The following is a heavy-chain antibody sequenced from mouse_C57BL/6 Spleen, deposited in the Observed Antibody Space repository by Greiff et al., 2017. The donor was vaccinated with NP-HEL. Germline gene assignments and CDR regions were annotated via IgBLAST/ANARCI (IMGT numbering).Heavy chain of an antibody. J-gene: IGHJ4*01. CDR1: GYTFTSYR. CDR2: IDPNSGGT. D-gene: IGHD2-4*01. CDR3: ARGYDYDDDVYYYAMDY. Sequence: VQLQQSGAELVKPGASVKLSCKASGYTFTSYRMHWVKQRPGRGLELIGRIDPNSGGTKYNEKFKSKATLTVDKPSSTAYMQLSSLTSEDSAVYYCARGYDYDDDVYYYAMDYWGQGTSVTVSS. V-gene: IGHV1-72*01.